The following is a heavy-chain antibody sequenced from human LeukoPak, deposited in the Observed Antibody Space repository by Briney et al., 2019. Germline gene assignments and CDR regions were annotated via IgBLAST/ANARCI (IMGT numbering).Heavy chain of an antibody. CDR2: TFNSGST. V-gene: IGHV4-59*01. Sequence: SETLSLTCTVSGASISKSYWSWIRQPPGKELEWIGCTFNSGSTRYNPSLGSRGTISEDTSRNQFSLRLTSVTAADTATYYCSRASPGAIYYYGMDVWGQGTTVTVSS. D-gene: IGHD2/OR15-2a*01. J-gene: IGHJ6*02. CDR3: SRASPGAIYYYGMDV. CDR1: GASISKSY.